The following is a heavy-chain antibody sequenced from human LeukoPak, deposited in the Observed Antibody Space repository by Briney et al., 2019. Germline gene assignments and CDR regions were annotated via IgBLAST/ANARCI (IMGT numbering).Heavy chain of an antibody. D-gene: IGHD3-10*01. J-gene: IGHJ6*03. CDR3: ASAEFSYYYYMDV. CDR1: SGSISSIHYY. Sequence: SETLSLTCTVSSGSISSIHYYWSWIRQPPGKGLEWIGYIYYSGSTYYNPSLQSRVTMSVDTSKNQFSLKLSSVTAADTAVYYCASAEFSYYYYMDVWGKGTTVTVSS. V-gene: IGHV4-30-4*01. CDR2: IYYSGST.